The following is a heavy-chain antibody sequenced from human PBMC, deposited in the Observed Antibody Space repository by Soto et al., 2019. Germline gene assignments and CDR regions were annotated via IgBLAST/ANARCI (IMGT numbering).Heavy chain of an antibody. Sequence: PGGSRRLAWAASGLIFSSYGMNGVRQAPGKGLGWVSSINSRGDYIYYADSVNGRFTISRDNAKNSLYLQMNSLRAEDTAVYYCAKEEIVAPPAYDYPGQGTLVTFSS. D-gene: IGHD2-15*01. J-gene: IGHJ4*02. CDR3: AKEEIVAPPAYDY. CDR2: INSRGDYI. V-gene: IGHV3-21*01. CDR1: GLIFSSYG.